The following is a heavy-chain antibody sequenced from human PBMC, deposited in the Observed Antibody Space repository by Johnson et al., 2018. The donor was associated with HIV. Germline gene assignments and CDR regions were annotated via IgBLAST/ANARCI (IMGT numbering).Heavy chain of an antibody. CDR2: INSDGSST. V-gene: IGHV3-74*01. Sequence: VQLVESGGGLVQPGGSLRLSCAASGFTFSSYWMHWVRQAPGKGLVWVSRINSDGSSTYYADSVKGRFTISRDNSKNTLYLQMNSLRAEDTAVYYCARDRHSSSFDAFDIWGQGTVGTVSS. D-gene: IGHD6-6*01. J-gene: IGHJ3*02. CDR3: ARDRHSSSFDAFDI. CDR1: GFTFSSYW.